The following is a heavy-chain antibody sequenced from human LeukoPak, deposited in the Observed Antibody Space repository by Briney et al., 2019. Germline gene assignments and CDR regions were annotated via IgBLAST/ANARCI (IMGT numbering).Heavy chain of an antibody. Sequence: SETLSLTCAVYGGSFTAYSWSWIRQPPGKGLEWIGEINHSGSTNYNPSLKSRVTISVDTSKNQFSLKVNSVTAADTALYYCARRYGPGSYYNWFDPWGQGTLVTVSS. CDR3: ARRYGPGSYYNWFDP. CDR2: INHSGST. V-gene: IGHV4-34*01. CDR1: GGSFTAYS. J-gene: IGHJ5*02. D-gene: IGHD3-10*01.